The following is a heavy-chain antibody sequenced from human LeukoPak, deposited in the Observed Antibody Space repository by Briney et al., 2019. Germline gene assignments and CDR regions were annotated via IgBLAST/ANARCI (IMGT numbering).Heavy chain of an antibody. CDR1: RFPFSSYW. CDR3: TRVGYIDEGIDY. CDR2: IKQDGSKK. D-gene: IGHD5-24*01. J-gene: IGHJ4*02. Sequence: GGSLRLSCVASRFPFSSYWMTWVRQAPGKGLEWVANIKQDGSKKSYVDSVKGRFAISRDNAKNSLYLQMNSLRAEDTAIYYCTRVGYIDEGIDYWGQGTLVTVSS. V-gene: IGHV3-7*04.